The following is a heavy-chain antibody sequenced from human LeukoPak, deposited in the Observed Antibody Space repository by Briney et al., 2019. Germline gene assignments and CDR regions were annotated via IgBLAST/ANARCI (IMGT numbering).Heavy chain of an antibody. D-gene: IGHD2-2*01. CDR2: VNHSGGT. V-gene: IGHV4-34*01. CDR3: ARGSGLYCSSTSCPYNY. J-gene: IGHJ4*02. CDR1: GGSFSGYY. Sequence: PSETLSLTCAVYGGSFSGYYWSWIRQPPGKGLEWIGEVNHSGGTNYNPYLKSRVTISVDTPKNQFSLKLSSVTAADTAVYYCARGSGLYCSSTSCPYNYWGQGTLVTVSS.